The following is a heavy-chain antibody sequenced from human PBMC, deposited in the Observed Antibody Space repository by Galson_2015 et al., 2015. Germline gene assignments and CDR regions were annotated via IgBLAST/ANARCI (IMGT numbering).Heavy chain of an antibody. J-gene: IGHJ4*02. Sequence: SLRLSCATSGFTFSNYAMSWVRQAPGKGLEWVSAISGSAGSAYYADSVKGRFTTSRDNSKNTLYLQMNSLRAEDTAIYYCAKDSYFDSSGYLGGSLDYWGQGTLVTVSS. CDR2: ISGSAGSA. D-gene: IGHD3-22*01. CDR3: AKDSYFDSSGYLGGSLDY. CDR1: GFTFSNYA. V-gene: IGHV3-23*01.